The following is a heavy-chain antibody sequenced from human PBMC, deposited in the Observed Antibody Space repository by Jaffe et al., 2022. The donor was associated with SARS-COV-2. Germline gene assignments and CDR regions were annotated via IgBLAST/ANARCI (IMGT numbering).Heavy chain of an antibody. J-gene: IGHJ4*02. CDR2: IWYDGSNK. CDR3: ARGMRGSYLGYYFDY. V-gene: IGHV3-33*01. D-gene: IGHD1-26*01. CDR1: GFTFSSYG. Sequence: QVQLVESGGGVVQPGRSLRLSCAASGFTFSSYGMHWVRQAPGKGLEWVAVIWYDGSNKYYADSVKGRFTISRDNSKNTLYLQMNSLRAEDTAVYYCARGMRGSYLGYYFDYWGQGTLVTVSS.